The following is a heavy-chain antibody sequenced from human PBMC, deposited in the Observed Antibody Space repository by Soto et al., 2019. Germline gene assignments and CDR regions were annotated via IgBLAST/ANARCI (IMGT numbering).Heavy chain of an antibody. J-gene: IGHJ6*02. D-gene: IGHD4-17*01. CDR1: GGSISSGDYY. CDR3: ARDHSFLVPTRKIYYYYYGMDV. CDR2: IYYSGST. V-gene: IGHV4-30-4*01. Sequence: PSETLSLTCTVSGGSISSGDYYWSWIRQPPGKGLEWIGYIYYSGSTYYNPSLKSRVTISVDTSKNQFSLKLSSVTAADTAVYYCARDHSFLVPTRKIYYYYYGMDVWGQGTTVTVSS.